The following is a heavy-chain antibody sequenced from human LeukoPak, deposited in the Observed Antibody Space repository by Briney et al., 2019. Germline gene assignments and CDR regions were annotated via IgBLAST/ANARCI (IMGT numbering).Heavy chain of an antibody. CDR1: GYTFTSYG. D-gene: IGHD3-22*01. CDR3: ARGGRPLNYYDSSGYYRERLPSYWYFDL. CDR2: INAGNGNT. Sequence: EASVKVSCKASGYTFTSYGISWVRQAPGQRLEWMGWINAGNGNTKYSQKFQGRVTITRDTSASTAYMELSSLRSEDTAVYYCARGGRPLNYYDSSGYYRERLPSYWYFDLWGRGTLVTVSS. J-gene: IGHJ2*01. V-gene: IGHV1-3*01.